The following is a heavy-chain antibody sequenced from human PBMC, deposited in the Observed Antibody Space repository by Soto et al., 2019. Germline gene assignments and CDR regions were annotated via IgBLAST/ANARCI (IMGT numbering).Heavy chain of an antibody. CDR3: AREGSGWYFDS. Sequence: QVQLVESGGGLVKPGGSLRLSCAASRFTFSDYYMSWIRQAPGKGLEWVSYISNGGSAIYYADSVKGRFTISRDNAKNSLYLQMHSLRAEDAAVYFCAREGSGWYFDSWGQGTLVTVSS. D-gene: IGHD6-19*01. V-gene: IGHV3-11*01. CDR2: ISNGGSAI. CDR1: RFTFSDYY. J-gene: IGHJ4*02.